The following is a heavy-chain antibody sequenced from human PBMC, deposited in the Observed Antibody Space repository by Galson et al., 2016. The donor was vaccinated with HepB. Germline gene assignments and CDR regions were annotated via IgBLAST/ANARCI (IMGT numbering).Heavy chain of an antibody. CDR2: LYYSRST. J-gene: IGHJ4*02. Sequence: ETLSLTCIVSGDSITRSYWSWIRQAPGKGLEWIGHLYYSRSTNYNPSLKSRVTISVDTSKNQFSLELSSVTAADTAVYFCARKGIYGDYETYFDYWGQGILVTVSS. CDR1: GDSITRSY. CDR3: ARKGIYGDYETYFDY. V-gene: IGHV4-59*01. D-gene: IGHD4-17*01.